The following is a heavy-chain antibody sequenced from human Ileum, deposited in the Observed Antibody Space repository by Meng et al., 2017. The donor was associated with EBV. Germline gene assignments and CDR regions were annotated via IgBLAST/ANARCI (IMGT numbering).Heavy chain of an antibody. V-gene: IGHV4-39*07. CDR3: ARVGGSGFDSEFYFDF. D-gene: IGHD5-18*01. J-gene: IGHJ4*02. Sequence: QPQLQASGLVFVKPSETLSPTCYGSGGSISATEYYWGWILQPPGKGLEWIGSVYYAVSTFSKPSLRSRVTISVDKSNNQSSLKVSSVTAADTAVYYCARVGGSGFDSEFYFDFWGQGTLVTVSS. CDR2: VYYAVST. CDR1: GGSISATEYY.